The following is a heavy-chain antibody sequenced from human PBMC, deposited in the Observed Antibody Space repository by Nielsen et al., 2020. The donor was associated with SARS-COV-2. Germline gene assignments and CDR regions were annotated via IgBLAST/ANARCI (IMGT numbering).Heavy chain of an antibody. J-gene: IGHJ4*02. D-gene: IGHD5-12*01. CDR1: GSMFTTYW. Sequence: GGSLRLSCQVSGSMFTTYWVTWVRQMPGQGLEWMGKIDLLDSHTTYGPSFEGQVTFLSDKSINTAYLQWSGLKASDTAVYYCAGQADTSYDDTTASDYALFDSWGQGTQVTVSS. V-gene: IGHV5-10-1*04. CDR3: AGQADTSYDDTTASDYALFDS. CDR2: IDLLDSHT.